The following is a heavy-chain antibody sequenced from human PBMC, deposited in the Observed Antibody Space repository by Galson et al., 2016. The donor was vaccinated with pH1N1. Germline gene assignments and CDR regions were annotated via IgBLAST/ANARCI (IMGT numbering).Heavy chain of an antibody. D-gene: IGHD3-10*01. CDR2: ASPYSGNT. CDR3: ARTYYFGSGRSGSDYYYYYMDV. J-gene: IGHJ6*03. Sequence: SVKVSCKASGYSFSSFGISWVRQAPGQGLEWMAWASPYSGNTTYVPKLQGRVTLTTDTSTSTAFMELRSLRFDDTAVYYCARTYYFGSGRSGSDYYYYYMDVWGKGTTVTVSS. CDR1: GYSFSSFG. V-gene: IGHV1-18*01.